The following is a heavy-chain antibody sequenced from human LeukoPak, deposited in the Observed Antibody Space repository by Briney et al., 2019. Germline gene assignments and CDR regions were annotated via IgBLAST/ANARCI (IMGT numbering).Heavy chain of an antibody. CDR3: AKARIAAAGTGAFDV. J-gene: IGHJ3*01. V-gene: IGHV3-23*01. CDR2: FSATDGSA. Sequence: PGGSLRLSCAASGFTVSSYGMTWVRLAPGKGLEWVSAFSATDGSAQYAESVKGLFTISRDNSKNSLNLQMNSLRDEDTAVYYCAKARIAAAGTGAFDVWGQGTMVTVSS. D-gene: IGHD6-13*01. CDR1: GFTVSSYG.